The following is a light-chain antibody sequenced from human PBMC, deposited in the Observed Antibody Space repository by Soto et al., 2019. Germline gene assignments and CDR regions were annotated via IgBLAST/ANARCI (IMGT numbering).Light chain of an antibody. CDR2: GAS. J-gene: IGKJ1*01. V-gene: IGKV3-20*01. Sequence: EIVMTQDPATLSVSLETRATLSCRASHSVSSNLAWYQQKPGQAPRLLIYGASSRATGIPDRFSGSGSGTDFTLTISRLEPEDFAVYYCQQYGSSPWTFGQGTKVDIK. CDR3: QQYGSSPWT. CDR1: HSVSSN.